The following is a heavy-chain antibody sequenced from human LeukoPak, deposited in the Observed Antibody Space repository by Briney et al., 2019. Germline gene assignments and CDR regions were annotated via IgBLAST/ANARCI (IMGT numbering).Heavy chain of an antibody. Sequence: GGSLRLSCAASGFTFSSYSMNWVRQAPGKGLEWVSAISGSGGSTHYADSVKGRFTISRDNSKNTLYLQMNSLRAEDTAVYYCARGVRGNIAAAGDYWGQGTLVTVSS. D-gene: IGHD6-13*01. CDR2: ISGSGGST. CDR1: GFTFSSYS. V-gene: IGHV3-23*01. J-gene: IGHJ4*02. CDR3: ARGVRGNIAAAGDY.